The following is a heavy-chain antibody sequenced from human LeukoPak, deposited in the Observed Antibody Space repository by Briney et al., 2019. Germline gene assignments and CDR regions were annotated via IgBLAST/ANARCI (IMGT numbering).Heavy chain of an antibody. CDR2: IDWDGDK. V-gene: IGHV2-70*11. J-gene: IGHJ6*03. CDR3: ARSGTYSDVAYHYYMDV. CDR1: GFSLSTSGVC. D-gene: IGHD1-26*01. Sequence: SGPALVKPTHTVTLTCTFSGFSLSTSGVCVSWIRQSPGKALEWLARIDWDGDKHYSKSLETRLTISKDTSKNQVVLTMTNMDPVDTATYYCARSGTYSDVAYHYYMDVWGKGTTVTVSS.